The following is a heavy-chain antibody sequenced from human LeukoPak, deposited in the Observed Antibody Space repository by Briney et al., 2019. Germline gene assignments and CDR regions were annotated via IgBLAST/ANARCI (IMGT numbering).Heavy chain of an antibody. V-gene: IGHV4-59*01. Sequence: PSETLSLTCTVSGGSISSYYWSWIRRPPGKGLEWIGYIYYSGSTNYNPSLKSRVTISVDTSKNQFSLKLSSVTAADTAVYYCAREVAVAGFDYWGQGTLVTVSS. CDR2: IYYSGST. CDR3: AREVAVAGFDY. D-gene: IGHD6-19*01. CDR1: GGSISSYY. J-gene: IGHJ4*02.